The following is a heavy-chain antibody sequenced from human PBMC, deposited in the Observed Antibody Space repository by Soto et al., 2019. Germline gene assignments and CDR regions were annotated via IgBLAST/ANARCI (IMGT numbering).Heavy chain of an antibody. CDR2: IKSKTGGGKT. J-gene: IGHJ4*02. CDR3: TTGSYYDSSGYYRGDY. V-gene: IGHV3-15*07. D-gene: IGHD3-22*01. CDR1: GFTFSNAW. Sequence: GGSLRLSCAASGFTFSNAWMNWVRQAPGKGLEWVGRIKSKTGGGKTDYAAPVKGRFTISREDSKNTLYLQMNSLKTEDTAVYYCTTGSYYDSSGYYRGDYWGQGTLVTVSS.